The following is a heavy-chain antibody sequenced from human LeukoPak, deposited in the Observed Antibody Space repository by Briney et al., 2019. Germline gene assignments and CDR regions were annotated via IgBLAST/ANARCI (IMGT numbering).Heavy chain of an antibody. V-gene: IGHV1-18*01. J-gene: IGHJ3*02. CDR1: GYTFLNYA. Sequence: SVKVSCKASGYTFLNYAISWVRQAPGQGLEWMGCISPYNGNTDYAQNLQGRVTMTTDTSTTTVHMELRSLRSDDTAVYYCARVMGGFDIWGQGTMVTVSS. CDR3: ARVMGGFDI. D-gene: IGHD2-15*01. CDR2: ISPYNGNT.